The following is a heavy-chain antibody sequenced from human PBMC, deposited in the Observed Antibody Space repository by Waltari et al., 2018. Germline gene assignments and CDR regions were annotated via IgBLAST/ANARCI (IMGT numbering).Heavy chain of an antibody. CDR2: IYYSGST. CDR3: ARGEDGYNKFDY. J-gene: IGHJ4*02. Sequence: VQLQESGPGLVKPSETLSLTCTVSGGSISSHYWSWIRQPPGKGLEWIGYIYYSGSTYYNPSLKSRVTISVDTSKNQFSLKLSSVTAADTAVYYCARGEDGYNKFDYWGQGTLVTVSS. CDR1: GGSISSHY. D-gene: IGHD5-12*01. V-gene: IGHV4-59*08.